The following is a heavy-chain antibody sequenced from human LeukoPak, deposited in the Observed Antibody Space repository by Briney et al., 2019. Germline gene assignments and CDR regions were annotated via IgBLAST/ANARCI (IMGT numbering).Heavy chain of an antibody. CDR3: ARDPRPSYDSSDYYYPCDY. D-gene: IGHD3-22*01. CDR2: INPSGGST. V-gene: IGHV1-46*01. CDR1: GYTFTSYY. J-gene: IGHJ4*02. Sequence: GASVKVSCKASGYTFTSYYMHWVRQAAGQGLEWMAIINPSGGSTRYAQKFQGRVTMTRDTSTSTVHMELSSLRSEATAVYYCARDPRPSYDSSDYYYPCDYWGQRSPVTVSS.